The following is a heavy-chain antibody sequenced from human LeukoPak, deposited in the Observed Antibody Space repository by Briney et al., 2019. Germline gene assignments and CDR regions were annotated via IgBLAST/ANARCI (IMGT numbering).Heavy chain of an antibody. J-gene: IGHJ6*03. V-gene: IGHV3-23*01. CDR1: GFTFSGYA. CDR2: IGGSGGST. CDR3: ARQTNTAMGYYYYYYMDV. Sequence: PGGSLRLSCAASGFTFSGYAMSWVRQAPGKGLEWVSAIGGSGGSTYYADSVKGRFTISRDNPKKTLYLQMNSLRAEDTAVYYCARQTNTAMGYYYYYYMDVWGKGTTVTISS. D-gene: IGHD5-18*01.